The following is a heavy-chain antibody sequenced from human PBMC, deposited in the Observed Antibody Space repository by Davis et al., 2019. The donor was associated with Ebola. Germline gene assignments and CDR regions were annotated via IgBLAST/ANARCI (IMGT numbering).Heavy chain of an antibody. V-gene: IGHV3-53*01. CDR2: IYSGGST. CDR1: GFTVSSNY. Sequence: PGGSLRLSCAASGFTVSSNYMSWVRQAPGKGLEWVSVIYSGGSTYYADSVKGRFTISRDNSKNTLYLQMNSLRAEDTAVYYCARGGRQLVPLGYYYYGMDVWGQGTTVTVSS. D-gene: IGHD6-6*01. CDR3: ARGGRQLVPLGYYYYGMDV. J-gene: IGHJ6*02.